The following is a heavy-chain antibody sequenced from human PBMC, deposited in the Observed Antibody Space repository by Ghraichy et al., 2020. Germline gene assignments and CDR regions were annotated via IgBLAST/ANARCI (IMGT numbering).Heavy chain of an antibody. V-gene: IGHV4-34*01. CDR2: INHSGST. D-gene: IGHD3-22*01. Sequence: SETLSLTCAVYGGSFSGYYWSWIRQPPGKGLEWIGEINHSGSTNYNPSLKSRVTISVDTSKNQFSLKLSSVTAADTAVYYCARAVKLRRKDSSGYYFDYWGQGTLVTVSS. CDR3: ARAVKLRRKDSSGYYFDY. J-gene: IGHJ4*02. CDR1: GGSFSGYY.